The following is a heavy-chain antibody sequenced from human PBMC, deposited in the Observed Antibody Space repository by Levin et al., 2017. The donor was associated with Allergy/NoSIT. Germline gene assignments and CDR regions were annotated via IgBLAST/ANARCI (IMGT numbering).Heavy chain of an antibody. CDR2: ISGSGDTT. D-gene: IGHD6-13*01. Sequence: QPGGSLRLSCAASGFIFSNYAMSWVRQAPGKGLEWVSVISGSGDTTYYADSVKGRFTISRDNSKNTLYLQINSLRAEDTAVYFCARGRGQQLVGLDFFDYWGQGTLVTVSS. V-gene: IGHV3-23*01. J-gene: IGHJ4*02. CDR3: ARGRGQQLVGLDFFDY. CDR1: GFIFSNYA.